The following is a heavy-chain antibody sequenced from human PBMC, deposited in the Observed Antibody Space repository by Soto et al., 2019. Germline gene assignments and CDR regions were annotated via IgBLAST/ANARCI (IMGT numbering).Heavy chain of an antibody. CDR3: AKDGLVLSLNWFDP. CDR2: IYYSGST. J-gene: IGHJ5*02. Sequence: SETLSLTCTVSGGSISSGDYYWSWIRQPPGKGLEWIGYIYYSGSTYYKQSLKSRVTISLDTSKNQFSLKLSSVTAAVTAVYYCAKDGLVLSLNWFDPWGQGTLVTVSS. D-gene: IGHD3-9*01. V-gene: IGHV4-30-4*01. CDR1: GGSISSGDYY.